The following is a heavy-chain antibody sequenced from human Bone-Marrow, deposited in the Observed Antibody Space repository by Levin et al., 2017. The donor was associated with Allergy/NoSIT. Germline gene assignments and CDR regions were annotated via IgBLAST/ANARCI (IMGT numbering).Heavy chain of an antibody. CDR3: ARERTSGYVDY. D-gene: IGHD5-12*01. Sequence: SCEASGFMFDSYGMHWVRQAPGRGLEWVAFIWYDGSNKYLTDSVKGRFTVSKDNSKNTLHLQMDSLRAEDTALYYCARERTSGYVDYWGQGTLVTVSS. J-gene: IGHJ4*02. CDR1: GFMFDSYG. V-gene: IGHV3-33*08. CDR2: IWYDGSNK.